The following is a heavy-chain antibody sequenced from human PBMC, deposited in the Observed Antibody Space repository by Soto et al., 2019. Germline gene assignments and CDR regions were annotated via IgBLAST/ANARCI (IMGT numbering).Heavy chain of an antibody. CDR1: GGSISSSNW. D-gene: IGHD1-26*01. V-gene: IGHV4-4*02. CDR2: IYHSGST. Sequence: QVQLQESGPGLVKPSGTLSLTCAVSGGSISSSNWWSWVRQPPGKGLEWIGEIYHSGSTHYNPSLTSRVTISVDKSKNQFSLKLSSVAAADTAVYYCARVSGSYYYGMDVWGQGTTVTVSS. J-gene: IGHJ6*02. CDR3: ARVSGSYYYGMDV.